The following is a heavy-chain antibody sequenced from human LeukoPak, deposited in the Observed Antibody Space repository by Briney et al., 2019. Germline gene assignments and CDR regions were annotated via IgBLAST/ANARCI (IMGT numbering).Heavy chain of an antibody. CDR1: GFTVSSNS. CDR2: IYSGTI. V-gene: IGHV3-66*03. J-gene: IGHJ4*02. CDR3: ARVQGGGYRTADS. Sequence: GGSLRLSCTVSGFTVSSNSMSWVRQAPGKGLEWVSFIYSGTIHYSDSVKGRFTISRDNSKNTLFLQMNSLRPEDTARYFCARVQGGGYRTADSWGQGTLVTVSS. D-gene: IGHD6-25*01.